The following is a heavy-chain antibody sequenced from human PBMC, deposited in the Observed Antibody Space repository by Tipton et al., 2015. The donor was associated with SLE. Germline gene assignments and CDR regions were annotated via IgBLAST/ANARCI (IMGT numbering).Heavy chain of an antibody. V-gene: IGHV4-59*01. D-gene: IGHD1-26*01. CDR2: IYYSGST. J-gene: IGHJ5*02. Sequence: LRLSCTVSGGSISSYYWSWIRQSPGKGLEWIGNIYYSGSTNYNPSLKSRVTISVDTSKNQFSLKLSAVTAADTAVYYCARDVGPGWFDPWGQGTPVTVSS. CDR3: ARDVGPGWFDP. CDR1: GGSISSYY.